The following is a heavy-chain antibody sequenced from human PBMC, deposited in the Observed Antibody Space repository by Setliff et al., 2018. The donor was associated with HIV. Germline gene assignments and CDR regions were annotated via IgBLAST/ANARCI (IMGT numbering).Heavy chain of an antibody. CDR1: GFTFSDYW. CDR3: ARAVTDYYYYMDV. CDR2: IDSDGSST. V-gene: IGHV3-74*01. D-gene: IGHD2-21*02. Sequence: GGSLRLSCAASGFTFSDYWMHWVRQAPGKGLVWVSRIDSDGSSTNYADSVKGRFTISRDNAKNTLYLQMNSLRAEDTAVYYCARAVTDYYYYMDVWGKGTTVTVSS. J-gene: IGHJ6*03.